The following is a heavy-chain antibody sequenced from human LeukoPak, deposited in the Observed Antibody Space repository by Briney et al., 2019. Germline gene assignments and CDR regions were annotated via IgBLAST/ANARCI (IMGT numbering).Heavy chain of an antibody. CDR1: GGSISSYY. CDR2: IYYSGST. V-gene: IGHV4-59*01. J-gene: IGHJ4*02. CDR3: ARASIAVAGRHFDY. Sequence: SETLSLTCTGSGGSISSYYWRWIRQPPGKGLEWIGYIYYSGSTNYNPSLKSRVTISVDTSKNQFSLKLSSVTAADTAVYYCARASIAVAGRHFDYWGQGTLVTVSS. D-gene: IGHD6-19*01.